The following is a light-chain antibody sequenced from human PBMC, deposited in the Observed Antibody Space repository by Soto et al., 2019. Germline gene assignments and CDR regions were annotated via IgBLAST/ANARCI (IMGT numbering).Light chain of an antibody. CDR1: QSVTYN. CDR2: GAS. Sequence: ETMMTQSPATLYASPGERVTLSCRATQSVTYNLAWYQQKPGQAPRLLIYGASTRATGIPARFSGSGSGTEFTLTVSSLQSEDFAVYFCHQYNNWPRTFGQGTQLEIK. V-gene: IGKV3-15*01. CDR3: HQYNNWPRT. J-gene: IGKJ5*01.